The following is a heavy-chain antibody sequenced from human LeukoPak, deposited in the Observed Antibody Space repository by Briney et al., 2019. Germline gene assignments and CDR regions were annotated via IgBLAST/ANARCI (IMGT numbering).Heavy chain of an antibody. CDR3: ARDPITATGLVDY. V-gene: IGHV3-11*01. D-gene: IGHD4-17*01. CDR1: GFTFSDYY. Sequence: PGGSLRLSCAASGFTFSDYYMSWIRQAPGKGLEWVSYIGSSGSTIYYADSVKGRFTISRDNAKNSLYLQMNSLRAEDTAVYYCARDPITATGLVDYWAQGTLVTVSS. CDR2: IGSSGSTI. J-gene: IGHJ4*02.